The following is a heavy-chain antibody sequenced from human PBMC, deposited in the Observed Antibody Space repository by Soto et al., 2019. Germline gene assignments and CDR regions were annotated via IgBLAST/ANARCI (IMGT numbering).Heavy chain of an antibody. V-gene: IGHV3-30*18. CDR2: ISYDGSNK. J-gene: IGHJ4*02. CDR3: SKGQHADLPDY. CDR1: GFTFSSYG. D-gene: IGHD2-2*01. Sequence: QVQLVESGGGVVQPGRSLRLSCAASGFTFSSYGMHWVRQAPGKGLEWVAVISYDGSNKYYADSVKGRFTISRDNSKKTLYQQLNSLRAEDTAVYDCSKGQHADLPDYWGQGTLVTVSS.